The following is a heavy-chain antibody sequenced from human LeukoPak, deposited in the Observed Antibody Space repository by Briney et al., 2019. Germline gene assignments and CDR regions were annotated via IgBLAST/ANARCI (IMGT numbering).Heavy chain of an antibody. D-gene: IGHD3-22*01. J-gene: IGHJ5*02. V-gene: IGHV4-59*01. Sequence: SETLSLTCTVSGGSISSYYWSWIRQPPGKGLERIGYIYYSGSTNYNPSLKSRVTISVDTSKNQFSLKLSSVTAADTAVYYCARGPDYYDSSPHDTWGQGTLVTVSS. CDR1: GGSISSYY. CDR2: IYYSGST. CDR3: ARGPDYYDSSPHDT.